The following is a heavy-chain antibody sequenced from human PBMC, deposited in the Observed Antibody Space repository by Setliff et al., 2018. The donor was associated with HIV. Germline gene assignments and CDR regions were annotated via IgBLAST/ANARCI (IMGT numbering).Heavy chain of an antibody. CDR1: GFSFGTYS. CDR3: ARDYRWAFDF. V-gene: IGHV3-48*01. Sequence: GGSLRLSCAASGFSFGTYSMNWVRQAPGKGLEWVSYISGGSDLKDYADSVKGRFTISRDNAKNSLSLQTNSLRAEDTAVYYCARDYRWAFDFWGQGTMVTVSS. CDR2: ISGGSDLK. D-gene: IGHD2-15*01. J-gene: IGHJ3*01.